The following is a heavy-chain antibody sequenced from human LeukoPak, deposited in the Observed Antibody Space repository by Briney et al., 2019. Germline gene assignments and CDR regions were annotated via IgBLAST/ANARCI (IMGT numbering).Heavy chain of an antibody. D-gene: IGHD2-21*02. Sequence: GESLKISCKGSGYSFTSYWIGWVRPMPGKCLEWMGIIYPGDSDTRYSPSFQGQVTISADKSISTAYLQWSSLKASDTAMYYCARRVTGGLALNRNWFDPWGQGTLVTVSS. J-gene: IGHJ5*02. CDR1: GYSFTSYW. V-gene: IGHV5-51*01. CDR2: IYPGDSDT. CDR3: ARRVTGGLALNRNWFDP.